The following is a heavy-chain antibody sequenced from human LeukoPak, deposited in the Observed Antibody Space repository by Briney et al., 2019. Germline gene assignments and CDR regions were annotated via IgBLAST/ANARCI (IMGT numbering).Heavy chain of an antibody. CDR2: INTNTGNP. J-gene: IGHJ4*02. CDR3: ARRTYGDGDDY. Sequence: GASVKVSCKASGYTFTDYYMHWVRQAPGQGLEWMGWINTNTGNPTYAQGFTGRFVFSLDTSVSTAYLQISSLKAEDTAVYYCARRTYGDGDDYWGQGTLVTVSS. V-gene: IGHV7-4-1*02. D-gene: IGHD4-17*01. CDR1: GYTFTDYY.